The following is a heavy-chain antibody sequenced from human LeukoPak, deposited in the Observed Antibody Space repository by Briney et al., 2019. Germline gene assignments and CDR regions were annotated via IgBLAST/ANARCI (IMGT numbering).Heavy chain of an antibody. CDR1: GFTFSSYA. D-gene: IGHD2-21*02. V-gene: IGHV3-23*01. J-gene: IGHJ4*02. CDR3: AKVGSSNCGGDCYSDY. Sequence: GGSLRLSCAASGFTFSSYAMSWVRQAPGKGLEWVSAISGSGGSTYYADPVKDRFTISRDNSKNTLYLQMNSLRAEDTAVYYCAKVGSSNCGGDCYSDYWGQGTLVTVSS. CDR2: ISGSGGST.